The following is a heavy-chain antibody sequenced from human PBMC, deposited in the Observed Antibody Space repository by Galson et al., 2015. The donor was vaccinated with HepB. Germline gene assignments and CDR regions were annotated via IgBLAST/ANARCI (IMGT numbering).Heavy chain of an antibody. CDR3: ARDFLWQHLVPQDRRDY. V-gene: IGHV3-21*01. J-gene: IGHJ4*02. CDR1: GFTFSSYG. D-gene: IGHD2-21*01. Sequence: SLRLSCAASGFTFSSYGMNWVRQAPGMGLEWVSSISSISSYISYADSVKGRFTISRDNAQNSLFLQMNRLRGEDTAVYYCARDFLWQHLVPQDRRDYWGQGILVTVSS. CDR2: ISSISSYI.